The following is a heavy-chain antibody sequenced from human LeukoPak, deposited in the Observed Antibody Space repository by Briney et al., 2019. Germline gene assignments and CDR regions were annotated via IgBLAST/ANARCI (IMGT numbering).Heavy chain of an antibody. D-gene: IGHD1-26*01. CDR3: AKGKYSGRYYFDY. CDR2: VNSDGSST. V-gene: IGHV3-74*01. Sequence: GGSLRLSCAASGFTFSSYWMHWVRQAPGKGLVWVSRVNSDGSSTTYADSVKGRFTISRDNAKNTLYLQMNSLRAEDTAVYYCAKGKYSGRYYFDYWGQGTLVTVSS. J-gene: IGHJ4*02. CDR1: GFTFSSYW.